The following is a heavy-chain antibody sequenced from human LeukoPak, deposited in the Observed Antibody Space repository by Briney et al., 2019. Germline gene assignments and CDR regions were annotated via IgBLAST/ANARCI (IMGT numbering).Heavy chain of an antibody. CDR2: ISGSGGST. V-gene: IGHV3-23*01. CDR3: AKMFYGSGSYYQSHFDY. Sequence: GGSLRLSCAASGFTFSSYAMSWVRQAPGKGLEWVSAISGSGGSTYYADSVKGRFTISRDNSKNTLYLQMNSLRAEDTAVYYCAKMFYGSGSYYQSHFDYWGQGILVTVSS. D-gene: IGHD3-10*01. CDR1: GFTFSSYA. J-gene: IGHJ4*02.